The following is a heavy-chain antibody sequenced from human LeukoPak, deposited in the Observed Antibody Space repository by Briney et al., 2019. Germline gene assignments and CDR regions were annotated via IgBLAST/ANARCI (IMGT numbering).Heavy chain of an antibody. CDR3: AREAEFSSSPTFDS. CDR1: GFNFNNHA. J-gene: IGHJ4*02. CDR2: ISYDGTRK. V-gene: IGHV3-30*04. D-gene: IGHD6-6*01. Sequence: PGRSLRLSCVASGFNFNNHALHWVRQAPGKGLEWVTLISYDGTRKYYADSVKGRFTVSRDKSSNTLQLQMNSLRPEDTGLYYCAREAEFSSSPTFDSWGQGVLVTVS.